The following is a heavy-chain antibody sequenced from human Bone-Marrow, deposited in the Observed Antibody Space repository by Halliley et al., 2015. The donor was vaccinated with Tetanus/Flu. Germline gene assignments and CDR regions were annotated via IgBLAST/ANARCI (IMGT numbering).Heavy chain of an antibody. CDR3: ARGPSRLPANHDGLDV. D-gene: IGHD2-21*01. CDR2: INDSETT. J-gene: IGHJ6*02. Sequence: TLSLTCAIYGGSFSGYDWSFIRQSPGKGLEWIGEINDSETTNYNPSLKSRVTISVDTSKNQFSLRLNSVTAADTGVYYCARGPSRLPANHDGLDVWGQGSTVTVSS. V-gene: IGHV4-34*01. CDR1: GGSFSGYD.